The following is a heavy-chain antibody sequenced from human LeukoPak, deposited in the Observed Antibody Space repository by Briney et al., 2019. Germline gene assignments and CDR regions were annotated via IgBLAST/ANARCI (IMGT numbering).Heavy chain of an antibody. CDR2: IRYDGSNK. CDR1: GFTFSSYG. J-gene: IGHJ4*02. Sequence: PGGSLRLSCAASGFTFSSYGMHWVRQAPGKGLEWVAFIRYDGSNKYYADSVKGRFTISRDNSKNTLYLQMNSLRAEDTAVYYCAKRGYSSSSRAVDYWGQGTLVTVSS. CDR3: AKRGYSSSSRAVDY. D-gene: IGHD6-6*01. V-gene: IGHV3-30*02.